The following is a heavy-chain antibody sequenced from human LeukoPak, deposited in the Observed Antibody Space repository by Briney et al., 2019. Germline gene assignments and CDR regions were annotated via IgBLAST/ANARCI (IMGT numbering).Heavy chain of an antibody. J-gene: IGHJ6*03. Sequence: GASVKVSCKASGYTFTGYYMHWVRQAPGQGLEWMGWINPNSGGTNYAQKFQGRVTMTRDTSISTAYMELSRLRSDDTAVYYCARDYRSYLKSYNYYYYMDVWGKGTTVTVSS. CDR1: GYTFTGYY. D-gene: IGHD2-2*02. CDR2: INPNSGGT. CDR3: ARDYRSYLKSYNYYYYMDV. V-gene: IGHV1-2*02.